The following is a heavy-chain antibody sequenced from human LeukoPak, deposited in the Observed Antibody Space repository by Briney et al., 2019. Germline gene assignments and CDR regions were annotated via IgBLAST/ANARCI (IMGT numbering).Heavy chain of an antibody. Sequence: PGGSLRLSCAVSGFTFSSYEMNWVRQAPGKGLEWVSYISSSGSTIYYADSVKGRFTISRDNSKNTLYLQMNSLRAEDTAVYYCATPTQFDYWGQGTLVTVSS. CDR3: ATPTQFDY. CDR1: GFTFSSYE. J-gene: IGHJ4*02. V-gene: IGHV3-48*03. CDR2: ISSSGSTI.